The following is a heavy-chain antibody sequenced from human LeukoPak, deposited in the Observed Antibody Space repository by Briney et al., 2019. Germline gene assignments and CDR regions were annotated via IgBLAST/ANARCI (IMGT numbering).Heavy chain of an antibody. CDR2: IYHSGST. CDR1: GYSISSGYY. V-gene: IGHV4-38-2*02. D-gene: IGHD1-7*01. Sequence: PSETLSLTCTVSGYSISSGYYWGWIRQPPGKGLEWIGSIYHSGSTYYNPSLKSRVTISVDTSKNQFSLKLSSVTAADTAVYYCARGKNSVELDYFDYWGQGTLVTVSS. J-gene: IGHJ4*02. CDR3: ARGKNSVELDYFDY.